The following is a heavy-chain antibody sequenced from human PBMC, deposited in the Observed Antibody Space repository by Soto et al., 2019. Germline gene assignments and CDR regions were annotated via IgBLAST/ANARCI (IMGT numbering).Heavy chain of an antibody. J-gene: IGHJ4*02. CDR2: IKQDGSEK. CDR3: AGSGIVGATGPGLFDY. Sequence: EVQLVESGGGLVQPGGSLRLSCAASGFTFSSYWMSWVRQAPGKGLEWVANIKQDGSEKYYVDSVKGRFTISRDNAKNSLYLQMNSLRAEDTAVYYCAGSGIVGATGPGLFDYWGQGTLVTVSS. D-gene: IGHD1-26*01. CDR1: GFTFSSYW. V-gene: IGHV3-7*03.